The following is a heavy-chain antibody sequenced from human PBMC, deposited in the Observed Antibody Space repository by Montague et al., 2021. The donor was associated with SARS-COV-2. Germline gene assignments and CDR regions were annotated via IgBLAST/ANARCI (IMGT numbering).Heavy chain of an antibody. CDR3: ARGADYDFWSGYLRYKWFDP. D-gene: IGHD3-3*01. CDR2: INQSGNT. V-gene: IGHV4-34*01. CDR1: RGSLSGYY. J-gene: IGHJ5*02. Sequence: SETLSLTCAVYRGSLSGYYWPWIRQTPGKGLEWIGEINQSGNTNXNPSLKSRLTISVDTSKKQFSLKLSSVTTADTAVYYCARGADYDFWSGYLRYKWFDPWGLGTPVTVSS.